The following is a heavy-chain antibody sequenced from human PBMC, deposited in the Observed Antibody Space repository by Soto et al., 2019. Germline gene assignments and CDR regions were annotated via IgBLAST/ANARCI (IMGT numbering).Heavy chain of an antibody. V-gene: IGHV4-59*08. CDR3: ARQYSSSWYDYYYYGMDF. Sequence: SETLSLTCTVSGGSISSYYWSWIRQPPGKGLEWIGYIYYSGSTNYNPSLKSRVTISVDTSKNQFSLKLSSVTAADTAVYYCARQYSSSWYDYYYYGMDFRAQRTTVTVSS. CDR1: GGSISSYY. J-gene: IGHJ6*02. CDR2: IYYSGST. D-gene: IGHD6-13*01.